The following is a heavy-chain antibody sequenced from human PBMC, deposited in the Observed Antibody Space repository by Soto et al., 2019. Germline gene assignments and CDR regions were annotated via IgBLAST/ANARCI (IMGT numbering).Heavy chain of an antibody. V-gene: IGHV3-53*01. CDR3: ARDGGPGSSLPSY. CDR2: IYSGGST. Sequence: EVQLVESGGGLVEPGGSRRLSSAASGFTVSSNYMSWVREAPGKGLERVAVIYSGGSTYYADSVKGRFTISRDNSKNTLYLQMNSLRAEDTAVYYCARDGGPGSSLPSYWGQGTLVTVSS. J-gene: IGHJ4*02. CDR1: GFTVSSNY. D-gene: IGHD6-6*01.